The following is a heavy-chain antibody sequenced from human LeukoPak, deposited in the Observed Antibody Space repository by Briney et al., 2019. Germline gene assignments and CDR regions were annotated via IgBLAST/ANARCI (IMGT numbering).Heavy chain of an antibody. D-gene: IGHD1-7*01. J-gene: IGHJ4*01. CDR2: INPSGIT. V-gene: IGHV4-34*01. CDR1: GGYY. Sequence: SETLSLTCAVYGGYYWSWIRQPPGKGLEWIGEINPSGITNYNPSLKSRVTISVDTSKNQFSLRLSSVTAADTAVYYCTREIGGTTVHYWGHGMLVTVSS. CDR3: TREIGGTTVHY.